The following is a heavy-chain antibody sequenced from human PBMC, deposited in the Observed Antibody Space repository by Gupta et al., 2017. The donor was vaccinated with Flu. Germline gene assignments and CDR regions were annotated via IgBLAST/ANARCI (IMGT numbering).Heavy chain of an antibody. CDR1: GFTFSNYG. D-gene: IGHD5-12*01. V-gene: IGHV3-30*18. CDR3: AKVTPGEVAYRSGMDV. Sequence: QVQLVEAGGGVVQPGRSLRLSRVASGFTFSNYGMHGVRQAPGKGVEWVAVMSYDGSKDYYEDSVKGRFTISRDNSKNTLFLQMSSLRGEDTAVYYCAKVTPGEVAYRSGMDVWGQGTTVTVSS. CDR2: MSYDGSKD. J-gene: IGHJ6*02.